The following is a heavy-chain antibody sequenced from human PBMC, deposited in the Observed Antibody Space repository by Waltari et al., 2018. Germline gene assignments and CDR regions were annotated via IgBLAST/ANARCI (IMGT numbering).Heavy chain of an antibody. CDR2: IDWDDEK. D-gene: IGHD6-13*01. CDR3: ARTQGYEVDY. V-gene: IGHV2-70*04. Sequence: QVTLKESGPALVKPTQTLTLTCTFSGFSLSTSGMRVSWIRQPPGKALEWLAHIDWDDEKFYSPSLKTRLTISKDTSKNQVVLTMTNMDPVDTATYYCARTQGYEVDYWGQGTLVTVSS. J-gene: IGHJ4*02. CDR1: GFSLSTSGMR.